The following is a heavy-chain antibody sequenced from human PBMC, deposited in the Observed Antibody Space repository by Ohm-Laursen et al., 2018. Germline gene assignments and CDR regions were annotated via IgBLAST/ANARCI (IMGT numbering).Heavy chain of an antibody. CDR3: ARPCRTDYYSDALDV. V-gene: IGHV1-18*01. J-gene: IGHJ3*01. D-gene: IGHD3/OR15-3a*01. CDR2: ISPFNGYT. CDR1: GYTFTDFG. Sequence: ASVKVSCHASGYTFTDFGITWVRQAPGQGLEWMGWISPFNGYTKSAQTLQGRVTLTTDSSTTTAYMELRNLRSDDTAVYYCARPCRTDYYSDALDVWGQGTMVTVS.